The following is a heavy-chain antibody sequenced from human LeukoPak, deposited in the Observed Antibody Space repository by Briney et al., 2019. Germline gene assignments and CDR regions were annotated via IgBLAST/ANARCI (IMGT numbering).Heavy chain of an antibody. CDR3: AKSRCSGGSCYAWGAAFDI. Sequence: GGSLRLSCAASGFTFSSYWMNWVRQAPGKGLEWVANIKQDGSEKYYVDSVKGRFTISRDNAKNSLYLQMNSLRDEDTAVYYCAKSRCSGGSCYAWGAAFDIWGQGTMVTVSS. V-gene: IGHV3-7*01. J-gene: IGHJ3*02. CDR1: GFTFSSYW. D-gene: IGHD2-15*01. CDR2: IKQDGSEK.